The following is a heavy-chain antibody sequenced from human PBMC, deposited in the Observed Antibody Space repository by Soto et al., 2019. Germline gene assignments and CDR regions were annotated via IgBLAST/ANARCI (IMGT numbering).Heavy chain of an antibody. CDR2: IIPIFGTA. Sequence: ASVKVSCKASGGTFSSYAISWVRQAPGQGLEWMGGIIPIFGTANYAQRFQGRVTITADESTSTAYMELSSLRSEDTAVYYCARSGQSYYGSGSYSAYWGQGTLVTVSS. CDR3: ARSGQSYYGSGSYSAY. J-gene: IGHJ4*02. V-gene: IGHV1-69*13. CDR1: GGTFSSYA. D-gene: IGHD3-10*01.